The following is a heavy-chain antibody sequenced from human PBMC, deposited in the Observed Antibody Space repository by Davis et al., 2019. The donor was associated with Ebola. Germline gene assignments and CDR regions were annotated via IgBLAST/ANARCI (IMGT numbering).Heavy chain of an antibody. V-gene: IGHV1-2*06. CDR3: ARDPGLLWFGSDSFDV. J-gene: IGHJ3*01. Sequence: ASVKVSCKASGYTFTSYYMHWVRQAPGQGLEWMGRIKPDRGGTIYAQQFQGRVTMTRDTSITTAYMELSRLRSDDTAVYYCARDPGLLWFGSDSFDVWGQGTLVTVSS. D-gene: IGHD3-10*01. CDR1: GYTFTSYY. CDR2: IKPDRGGT.